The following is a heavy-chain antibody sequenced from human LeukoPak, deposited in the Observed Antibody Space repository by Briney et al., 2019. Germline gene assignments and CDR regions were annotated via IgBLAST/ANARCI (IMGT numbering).Heavy chain of an antibody. CDR1: EFTFSSYE. CDR3: ARDGGPYYDSSGYGY. Sequence: GGSLRLSCAASEFTFSSYEMNWVRQAPGKGLEWVSYISSSGSTIYYADSVKGRFTISRDNAKNSLYLQMNSLRAEDTAVYYCARDGGPYYDSSGYGYWGQGALVTVSS. J-gene: IGHJ4*02. D-gene: IGHD3-22*01. V-gene: IGHV3-48*03. CDR2: ISSSGSTI.